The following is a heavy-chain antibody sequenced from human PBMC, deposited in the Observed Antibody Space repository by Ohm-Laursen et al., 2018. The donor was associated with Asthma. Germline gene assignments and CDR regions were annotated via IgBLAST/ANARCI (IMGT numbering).Heavy chain of an antibody. J-gene: IGHJ4*02. CDR3: ARSMRWLQPYFDY. CDR1: GFTFSSYG. V-gene: IGHV3-33*01. D-gene: IGHD5-24*01. CDR2: IWYDGSNK. Sequence: SLRLSCAASGFTFSSYGMHWVRQAPGKGLEWVAVIWYDGSNKYYADSVKGRFTISRDNSKNTLYLQMNSLRAEDTAVYYCARSMRWLQPYFDYWGQGTLVTVSS.